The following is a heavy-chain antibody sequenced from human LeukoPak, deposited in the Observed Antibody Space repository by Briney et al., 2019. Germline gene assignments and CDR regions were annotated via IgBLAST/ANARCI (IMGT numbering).Heavy chain of an antibody. Sequence: GASVKVSCKASGYTFTGYYMYWVRQAPGQGLEWMGWINPNSGGTNYAQKFQDRITMSRDTSISTAYMEPSSLRSDDTAVYFCARAPGTFDIWGQGTVVTVSS. D-gene: IGHD1-1*01. CDR2: INPNSGGT. V-gene: IGHV1-2*02. J-gene: IGHJ3*02. CDR1: GYTFTGYY. CDR3: ARAPGTFDI.